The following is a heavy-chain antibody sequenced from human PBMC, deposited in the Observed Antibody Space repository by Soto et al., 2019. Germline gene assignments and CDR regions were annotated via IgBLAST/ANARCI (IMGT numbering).Heavy chain of an antibody. D-gene: IGHD1-1*01. V-gene: IGHV1-18*01. CDR1: GYTFTSYG. Sequence: QVHLVQSGAEVKKPGASVKVSCKAPGYTFTSYGITWVRRAPGQGLEWMGWISAHNGNTDYAQKLQGRVIVTRDTSTSTAYMELRSLISDDTAVYYCARGRYGDYWGQGALVTVSS. J-gene: IGHJ4*02. CDR3: ARGRYGDY. CDR2: ISAHNGNT.